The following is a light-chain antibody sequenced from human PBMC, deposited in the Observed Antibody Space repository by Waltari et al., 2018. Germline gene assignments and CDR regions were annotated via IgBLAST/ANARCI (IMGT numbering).Light chain of an antibody. CDR2: KSS. CDR3: QEYDTLPVT. CDR1: QSVKNN. Sequence: DVQMIQSPSTLSASVGDRVNITCRDSQSVKNNLAWYQQKPAKSPKVVIHKSSRLESGVPSRFSGSGYRTEFTLTISSLQPDNFATYYCQEYDTLPVTFGGGTKVEIK. V-gene: IGKV1-5*03. J-gene: IGKJ4*01.